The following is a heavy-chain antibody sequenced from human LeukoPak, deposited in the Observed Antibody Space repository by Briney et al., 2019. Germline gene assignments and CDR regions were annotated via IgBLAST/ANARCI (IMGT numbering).Heavy chain of an antibody. CDR1: GFTFSSYS. CDR3: ARPDEQQLVRDAFDI. V-gene: IGHV3-21*01. J-gene: IGHJ3*02. D-gene: IGHD6-13*01. Sequence: GGSLRLSCAASGFTFSSYSMNWVRQAPGKGLEWVSSISSSSSYIYYADSVKGRFTISRDNAKNSLYLQMDSLRAEDTAVYYCARPDEQQLVRDAFDIWGQGTMVTVSS. CDR2: ISSSSSYI.